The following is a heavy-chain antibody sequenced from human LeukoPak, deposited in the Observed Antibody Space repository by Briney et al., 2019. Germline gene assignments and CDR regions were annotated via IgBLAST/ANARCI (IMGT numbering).Heavy chain of an antibody. CDR1: GYTFTSYW. CDR3: ARLYRSTSGGDY. CDR2: IYPGDSDT. D-gene: IGHD6-13*01. V-gene: IGHV5-51*01. Sequence: ASVKVSCKASGYTFTSYWIGWVRQMPGKGLEWMGIIYPGDSDTRYSPSFQGQVTISVDKTVSIAYLQWSSLKASDTAMYYCARLYRSTSGGDYWGQGTLVTVSS. J-gene: IGHJ4*02.